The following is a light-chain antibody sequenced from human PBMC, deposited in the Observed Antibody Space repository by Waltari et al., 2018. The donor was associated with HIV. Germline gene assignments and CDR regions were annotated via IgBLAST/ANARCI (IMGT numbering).Light chain of an antibody. V-gene: IGLV2-11*01. Sequence: QSALTQPRSVSGSPGQSVTISCTGTSSDVGGYNFVSWYQQHPGKVPKLMIYDVSKRPSGVPDRFSGSKSGNTASLTISGLQAEDEAEYYCCSYAGSNRWVFGGGTKLTVL. J-gene: IGLJ3*02. CDR3: CSYAGSNRWV. CDR1: SSDVGGYNF. CDR2: DVS.